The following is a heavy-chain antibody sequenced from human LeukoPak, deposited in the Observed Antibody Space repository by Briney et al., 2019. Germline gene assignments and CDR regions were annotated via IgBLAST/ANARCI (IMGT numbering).Heavy chain of an antibody. Sequence: SETLSLTCTVSGGSISSYYWNWIRQPPGKGLDWIGYIYYSGSTNYNPSLKSRVTISVDTSKNQFSLKLSSVTAADTAVYYCASFYDFWSGYLNWGQGTLVTVSS. V-gene: IGHV4-59*08. CDR1: GGSISSYY. D-gene: IGHD3-3*01. CDR3: ASFYDFWSGYLN. CDR2: IYYSGST. J-gene: IGHJ4*02.